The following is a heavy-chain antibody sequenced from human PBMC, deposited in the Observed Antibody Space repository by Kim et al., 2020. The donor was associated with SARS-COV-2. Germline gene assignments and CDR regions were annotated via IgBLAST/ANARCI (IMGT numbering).Heavy chain of an antibody. Sequence: SETLSLTCAVYGGSFSGYYWSWIRQPPGKGLEWIGEINHSGSTNYNPSLKSRVTISVDTSKNQFSLKLSSVTAADTAMYYCARTGGAAGTWNGMDVWGQGTTVTVS. V-gene: IGHV4-34*01. CDR1: GGSFSGYY. CDR2: INHSGST. CDR3: ARTGGAAGTWNGMDV. J-gene: IGHJ6*02. D-gene: IGHD6-13*01.